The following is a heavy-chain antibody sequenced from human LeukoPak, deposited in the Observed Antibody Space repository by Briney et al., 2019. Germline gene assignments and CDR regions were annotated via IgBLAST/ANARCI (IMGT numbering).Heavy chain of an antibody. D-gene: IGHD2-2*02. V-gene: IGHV4-34*01. CDR1: GGSFSGYY. CDR2: INHSGST. J-gene: IGHJ6*03. Sequence: PSETLSLTCAVYGGSFSGYYWSWVRQPPGKGLEWIGEINHSGSTNYNPSLKSRVTTSVDTSKNQFSLKLSSVTAADTAVYYCARSTSRGVVVVPAAIGLMDVWGKGTTVTVSS. CDR3: ARSTSRGVVVVPAAIGLMDV.